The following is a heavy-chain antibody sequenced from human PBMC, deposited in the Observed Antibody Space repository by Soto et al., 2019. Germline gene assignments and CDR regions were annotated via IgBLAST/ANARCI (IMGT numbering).Heavy chain of an antibody. V-gene: IGHV4-31*03. CDR1: GGCISSGGDY. J-gene: IGHJ3*02. D-gene: IGHD3-22*01. CDR2: IYYSGST. CDR3: ATGYSYDSAGTFDI. Sequence: NPXASLWLTCTVCGGCISSGGDYGSWIRQHPGKGLEWIGYIYYSGSTYYTPSLKSRVTISVDTSKNQFSLKLSSVTAADTAVHYCATGYSYDSAGTFDICGQRTMVTVSS.